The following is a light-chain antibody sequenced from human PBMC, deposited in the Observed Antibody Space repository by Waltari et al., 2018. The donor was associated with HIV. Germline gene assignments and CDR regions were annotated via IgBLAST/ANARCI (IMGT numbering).Light chain of an antibody. CDR2: EVS. V-gene: IGLV2-23*02. J-gene: IGLJ2*01. CDR3: CAYAGSTTYVI. CDR1: SSDVGGYNL. Sequence: QSALTQPASVSGSPGQSLTISCTGTSSDVGGYNLVSWSQQHPGKAPKLMIYEVSKRPAGVSNRFSGSKSGNTASLTISWLQAEDEADYYCCAYAGSTTYVIFGGGTKLTVL.